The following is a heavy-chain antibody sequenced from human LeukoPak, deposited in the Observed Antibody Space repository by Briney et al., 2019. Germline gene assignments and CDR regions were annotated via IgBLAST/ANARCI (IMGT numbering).Heavy chain of an antibody. CDR3: ASSVHTTSPFDFDY. J-gene: IGHJ4*02. Sequence: SETLSLTCAVYGGSFSGYYWSWIRQPPGKGLEWIGYIYYSGSTNYNPSLKSRVTISVDTSKNQFSLKLSSVTAADTAVYYCASSVHTTSPFDFDYWGQGTLVTVSS. CDR2: IYYSGST. V-gene: IGHV4-59*08. D-gene: IGHD4-17*01. CDR1: GGSFSGYY.